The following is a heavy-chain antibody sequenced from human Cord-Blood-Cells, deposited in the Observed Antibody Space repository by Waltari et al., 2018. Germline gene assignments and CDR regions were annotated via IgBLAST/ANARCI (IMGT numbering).Heavy chain of an antibody. CDR3: AKDAQGAFDY. J-gene: IGHJ4*02. V-gene: IGHV3-30*18. CDR1: GFTFSSYG. CDR2: ISYDGSNK. Sequence: QVQLVESGGGVVQPGRSLRLSCAASGFTFSSYGMHWVRQAPGKGREWVAVISYDGSNKYYAYSVKGRFTISRDNSKNTLYLQMNSLRAEDTAVYYCAKDAQGAFDYWGQGTLVTVSS.